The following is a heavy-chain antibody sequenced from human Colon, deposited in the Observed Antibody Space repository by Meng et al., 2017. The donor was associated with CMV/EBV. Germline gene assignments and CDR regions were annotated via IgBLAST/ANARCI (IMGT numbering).Heavy chain of an antibody. V-gene: IGHV3-30*02. CDR3: AKDRSYTDYPYYGMDV. Sequence: CTFSSHARNWGGQAAGEELEWVALILFDGSNQYYADSVKSRFTISRDNTKNTLYLQMNTLRAGDTAVYYYAKDRSYTDYPYYGMDVWGLGTTVTVSS. CDR1: CTFSSHA. J-gene: IGHJ6*02. D-gene: IGHD3-10*01. CDR2: ILFDGSNQ.